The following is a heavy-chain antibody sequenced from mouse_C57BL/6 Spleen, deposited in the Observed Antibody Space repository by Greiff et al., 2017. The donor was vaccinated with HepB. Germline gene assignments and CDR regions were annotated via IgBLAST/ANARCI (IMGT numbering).Heavy chain of an antibody. D-gene: IGHD1-1*01. CDR3: ARDRITTVVPFDY. CDR1: GFTFSSYA. V-gene: IGHV5-4*01. Sequence: EVKVEESGGGLVKPGGSLKLSCAASGFTFSSYAMSWVRQTPEKRLEWVATISDGGSYTYYPDNVKGRFTISRDNAKNNLYLQMSHLKSEDTAMYYCARDRITTVVPFDYWGQGTTLTVSS. J-gene: IGHJ2*01. CDR2: ISDGGSYT.